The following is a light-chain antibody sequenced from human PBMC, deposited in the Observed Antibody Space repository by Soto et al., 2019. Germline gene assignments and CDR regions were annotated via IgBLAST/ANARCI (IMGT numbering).Light chain of an antibody. CDR2: DAS. CDR1: QDISNY. CDR3: QQYDNFPLT. V-gene: IGKV1-33*01. Sequence: MSQSPSSMSASVGDRGTITCQASQDISNYLNWYQQKPGKAPKLLIYDASNLETGVPSRFSGSGSGTDFTFTISSLQPEDIATHYCQQYDNFPLTFGGGTNVDIK. J-gene: IGKJ4*01.